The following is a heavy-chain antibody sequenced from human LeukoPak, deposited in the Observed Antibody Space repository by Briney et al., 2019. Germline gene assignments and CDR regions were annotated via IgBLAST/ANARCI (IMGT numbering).Heavy chain of an antibody. Sequence: SETLSLTCTVSGGSISSYYWSWIRQPAGKGLEWVGRIYTSGSTNYNPSLKSRVTMSVDTSKNQFSLKLSSVTAADTAVYYCARDKGTEYYYDSSGYYYNWFDPWGQGTLVTVSS. D-gene: IGHD3-22*01. CDR3: ARDKGTEYYYDSSGYYYNWFDP. J-gene: IGHJ5*02. V-gene: IGHV4-4*07. CDR2: IYTSGST. CDR1: GGSISSYY.